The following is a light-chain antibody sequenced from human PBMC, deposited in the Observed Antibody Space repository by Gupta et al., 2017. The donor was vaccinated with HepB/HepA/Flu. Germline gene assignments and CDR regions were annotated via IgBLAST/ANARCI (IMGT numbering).Light chain of an antibody. CDR1: SSDVGRWNY. V-gene: IGLV2-23*02. Sequence: PPLIHPASVSGHPRQSITTSSPGRSSDVGRWNYVSWYQQHPDKAPKVIIFEVSERPSGVSTRFSGSKSGNTASLTISGLQAEDEAYYYCCSYVGNDNLVFGGGTKLTVL. J-gene: IGLJ2*01. CDR2: EVS. CDR3: CSYVGNDNLV.